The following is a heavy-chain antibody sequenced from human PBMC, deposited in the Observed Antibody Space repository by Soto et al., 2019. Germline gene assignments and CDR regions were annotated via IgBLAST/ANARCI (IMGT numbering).Heavy chain of an antibody. D-gene: IGHD3-3*01. J-gene: IGHJ6*02. Sequence: QVQLVQSGAEVKKPGSSVKVSCTASGGTFSSYAISWVRQAPGQGLEWMGGIIPIFGTANYAQKFQGRVTITADESTSTAYMEMSSLTSEDTAVYYCARGRVWSGYLSDYYYYGMDVWGQGTTVTVSS. V-gene: IGHV1-69*19. CDR2: IIPIFGTA. CDR1: GGTFSSYA. CDR3: ARGRVWSGYLSDYYYYGMDV.